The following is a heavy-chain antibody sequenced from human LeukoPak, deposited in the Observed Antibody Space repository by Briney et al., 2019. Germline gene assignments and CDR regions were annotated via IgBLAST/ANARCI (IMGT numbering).Heavy chain of an antibody. D-gene: IGHD6-6*01. Sequence: SETLSLTSSISGGSISGYYWSWIPPPPGKGLEWIGYIYYSGSTNYNPSLKSRVTISVDTSKNQYSLKLSAVTAADTAVYYCARGRKLDTYYYYYYMDVWGKGTTVTVSS. CDR1: GGSISGYY. V-gene: IGHV4-59*01. CDR2: IYYSGST. CDR3: ARGRKLDTYYYYYYMDV. J-gene: IGHJ6*03.